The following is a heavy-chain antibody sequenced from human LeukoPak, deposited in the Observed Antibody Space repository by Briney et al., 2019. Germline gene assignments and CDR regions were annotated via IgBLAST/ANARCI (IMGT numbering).Heavy chain of an antibody. CDR3: ARADPHVVTGGPDY. CDR2: IWYDGSNK. J-gene: IGHJ4*02. V-gene: IGHV3-33*01. D-gene: IGHD3-22*01. Sequence: GGSLRLSCAASGFTFSSYGMHWVRQAPGKGLEWVAVIWYDGSNKYYADSVKGRFTISRDNSKNTLYLQMNSLRAEDTAVYHCARADPHVVTGGPDYWGQGTLVTVSS. CDR1: GFTFSSYG.